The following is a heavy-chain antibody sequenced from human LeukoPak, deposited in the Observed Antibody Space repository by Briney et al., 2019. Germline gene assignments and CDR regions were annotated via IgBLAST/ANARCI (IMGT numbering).Heavy chain of an antibody. CDR3: ARGFHGWMVTTWSPYYYYYMDV. Sequence: ASVKVSCKASGYTFTSYGISWVRQAPGQGLEWMGWISAYNGNTNYAQKLQGRVTMTTDTSTSTAYMELRSLRSDDTAVYYCARGFHGWMVTTWSPYYYYYMDVWGKGTTVTISS. CDR1: GYTFTSYG. V-gene: IGHV1-18*01. D-gene: IGHD4-17*01. CDR2: ISAYNGNT. J-gene: IGHJ6*03.